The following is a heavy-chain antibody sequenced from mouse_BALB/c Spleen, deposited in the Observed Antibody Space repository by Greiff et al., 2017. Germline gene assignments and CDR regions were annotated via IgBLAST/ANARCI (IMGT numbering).Heavy chain of an antibody. CDR2: INPSNGRT. CDR3: ARRGDAMDY. J-gene: IGHJ4*01. V-gene: IGHV1S81*02. CDR1: GYTFTSYW. Sequence: QVQLQQPGAELVKPGASVKLSCKASGYTFTSYWMHWVKQRPGQGLEWIGEINPSNGRTNYHETFKSKATLTVDKSSSTAYMQLSSLTSEDSAVYYCARRGDAMDYWGQGTSVTVSS.